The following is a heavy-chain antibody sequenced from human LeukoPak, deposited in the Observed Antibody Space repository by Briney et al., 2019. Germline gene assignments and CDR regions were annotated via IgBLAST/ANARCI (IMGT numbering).Heavy chain of an antibody. CDR2: IYGGDDT. Sequence: PGGSLRLSCAASGFTVSGSYMSWVRQAPGKGLEWVSVIYGGDDTYYADSVKGRFTISRDSSKNTLYLQMSSLRAEDTAVYYCARRAVSNWGSDYWGQGTLVTVSS. V-gene: IGHV3-53*01. D-gene: IGHD7-27*01. J-gene: IGHJ4*02. CDR1: GFTVSGSY. CDR3: ARRAVSNWGSDY.